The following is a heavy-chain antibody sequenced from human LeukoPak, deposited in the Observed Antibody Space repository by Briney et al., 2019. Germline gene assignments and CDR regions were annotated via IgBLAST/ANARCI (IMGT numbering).Heavy chain of an antibody. Sequence: ASVKVSCKASGYTFTSYGISWVRQAPGQGLEWMGWISAYNGNTNYAQKLQGRVTMTTDTSTSTAYMELRSLRSDDTAVYYCARVDSSSSGGYYYYYYMDVWGKGTTVTVSS. V-gene: IGHV1-18*01. CDR2: ISAYNGNT. J-gene: IGHJ6*03. CDR1: GYTFTSYG. D-gene: IGHD6-6*01. CDR3: ARVDSSSSGGYYYYYYMDV.